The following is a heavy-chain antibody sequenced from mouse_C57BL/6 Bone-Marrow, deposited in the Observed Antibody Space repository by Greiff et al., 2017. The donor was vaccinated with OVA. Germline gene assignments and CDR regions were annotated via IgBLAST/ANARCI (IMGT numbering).Heavy chain of an antibody. V-gene: IGHV1-81*01. CDR3: ARGEWDYDWYFDV. CDR2: IYPRSGNT. CDR1: GYTFTSYG. Sequence: QVHVKQSGAELARPGASVKLSCKASGYTFTSYGISWVKQRTGQGLEWIGEIYPRSGNTYYNEKFKGKATLTADKSSSTAYMELRSLTSEDSAVYFCARGEWDYDWYFDVWGTGTTVTVSS. D-gene: IGHD2-4*01. J-gene: IGHJ1*03.